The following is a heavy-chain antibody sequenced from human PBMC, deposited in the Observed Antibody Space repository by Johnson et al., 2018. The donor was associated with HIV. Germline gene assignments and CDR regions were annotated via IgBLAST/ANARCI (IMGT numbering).Heavy chain of an antibody. D-gene: IGHD6-6*01. CDR2: FSIDGDST. J-gene: IGHJ3*02. CDR1: GFTFSRFA. V-gene: IGHV3-64*04. Sequence: QVKLVESGGGLVQPGGSLRLSCAASGFTFSRFAMHWVRQAPGKGLEYVSGFSIDGDSTYYANSVKGRFTISRDNSKNTLYLQMNSLRAEDTAVYYCASLPIAARPPTDAFDIWGQGTMVTVSS. CDR3: ASLPIAARPPTDAFDI.